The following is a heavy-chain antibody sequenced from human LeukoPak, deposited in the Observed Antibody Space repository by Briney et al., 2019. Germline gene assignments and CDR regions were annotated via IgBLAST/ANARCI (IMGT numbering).Heavy chain of an antibody. CDR1: GYTLTELP. CDR3: ATVAIVVPFGMDV. J-gene: IGHJ6*02. D-gene: IGHD3-22*01. CDR2: FDPEDGET. Sequence: ASVKVSCKVSGYTLTELPMHWVRQAPGKWLEWLGGFDPEDGETIYAQKFQGRVTMTEDTSTDTAYMELISLRSEDMAVYYCATVAIVVPFGMDVWGQGTTVTVSS. V-gene: IGHV1-24*01.